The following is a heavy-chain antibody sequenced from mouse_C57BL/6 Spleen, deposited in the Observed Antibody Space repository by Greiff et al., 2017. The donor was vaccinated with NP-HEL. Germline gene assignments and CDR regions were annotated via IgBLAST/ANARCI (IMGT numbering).Heavy chain of an antibody. V-gene: IGHV1-19*01. J-gene: IGHJ4*01. Sequence: EVQLQQSGPVLVKPGASVKMSCKASGYTFTDYYMNWVKQSHGKSLEWIGVINPYNGGTSYNQKFKGKATLTVDKSSSTAYMELNSLTSEDSAVYYCARRGSTMVTPYAMDYWGQGTSVTVSS. D-gene: IGHD2-2*01. CDR2: INPYNGGT. CDR1: GYTFTDYY. CDR3: ARRGSTMVTPYAMDY.